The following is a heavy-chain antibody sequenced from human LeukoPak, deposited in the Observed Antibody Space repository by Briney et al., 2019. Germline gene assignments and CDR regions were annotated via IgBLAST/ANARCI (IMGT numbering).Heavy chain of an antibody. CDR2: ISGSGGST. CDR1: GFTFSNYA. CDR3: AKLVGDYGGYGGEDWFDP. V-gene: IGHV3-23*01. J-gene: IGHJ5*02. D-gene: IGHD4-17*01. Sequence: PGGSLRLSCAASGFTFSNYAMSWVRQAPGKGLEWVSAISGSGGSTYYADSVKGRFTISRDNSKNTLYLQMNSLRAEDTAVYYCAKLVGDYGGYGGEDWFDPWGQGTLVTVSS.